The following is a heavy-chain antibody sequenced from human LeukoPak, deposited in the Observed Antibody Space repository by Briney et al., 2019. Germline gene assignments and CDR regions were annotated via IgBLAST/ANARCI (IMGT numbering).Heavy chain of an antibody. D-gene: IGHD3-16*02. CDR2: IYYSGST. V-gene: IGHV4-59*01. CDR3: ARVLPPMITFGGVIVAYNWFDP. J-gene: IGHJ5*02. Sequence: PSETLSLTCTVSGGSISSYYWSWIRQPPGKGLEWIGYIYYSGSTNYNPSLKSRVTISVDTSKNPFSLKLSSVTAADTAVYYCARVLPPMITFGGVIVAYNWFDPWGQGTLVTVSS. CDR1: GGSISSYY.